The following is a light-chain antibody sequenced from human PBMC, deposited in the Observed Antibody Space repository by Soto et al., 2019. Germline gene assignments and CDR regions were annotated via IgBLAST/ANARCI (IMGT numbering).Light chain of an antibody. CDR2: DAS. CDR1: QSVSSY. Sequence: EIVLTQSPATLSLSPGERATLSCRASQSVSSYLAWYQQKPGQAPRLLIYDASNRATGIPPRFSGSGSGTDFTLTISSLEPEDFAIYYCQQRSNWFLTFGGGTKVEIK. CDR3: QQRSNWFLT. V-gene: IGKV3-11*01. J-gene: IGKJ4*01.